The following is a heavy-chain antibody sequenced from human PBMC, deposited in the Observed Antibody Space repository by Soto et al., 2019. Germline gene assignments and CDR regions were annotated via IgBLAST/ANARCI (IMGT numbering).Heavy chain of an antibody. V-gene: IGHV3-23*01. CDR1: GFTFSSYA. Sequence: GGSLRLSCAASGFTFSSYAMSWVRQAPGKGLEWVSAISGSGGSTYYADSVKGRFTISRDNSKNTLYLQMNSLRAEDTAVYYCATDCTSCSGDYYYYYYMDVWGKGTTVTVSS. D-gene: IGHD2-2*01. CDR2: ISGSGGST. CDR3: ATDCTSCSGDYYYYYYMDV. J-gene: IGHJ6*03.